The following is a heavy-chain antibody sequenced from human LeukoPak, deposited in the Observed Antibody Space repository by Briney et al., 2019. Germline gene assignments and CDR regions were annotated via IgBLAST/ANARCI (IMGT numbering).Heavy chain of an antibody. CDR2: ISYDGSNK. Sequence: PGGSLRLSCAASGFTFSSYAMPWARQAPGKGLEWVAVISYDGSNKYYADSVKGRFTISRDNSKNTLYLQMNSLRAEDTAVYYCATETYYDFWSGYSWGQGTLVTVSS. V-gene: IGHV3-30-3*01. D-gene: IGHD3-3*01. J-gene: IGHJ4*02. CDR3: ATETYYDFWSGYS. CDR1: GFTFSSYA.